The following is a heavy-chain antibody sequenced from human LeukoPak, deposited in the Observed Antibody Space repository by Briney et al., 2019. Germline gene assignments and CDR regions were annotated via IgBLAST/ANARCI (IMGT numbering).Heavy chain of an antibody. V-gene: IGHV4-39*01. CDR2: IYYSGST. Sequence: PSETLSLTCTVSGGSISSSSYYWGWIRQPPGKGLEWIGSIYYSGSTYYNPSLKSRVTISVDTSKNQFSLKLSSVTAADTAVYHCSRLDGKVEMAIDYWGQGTLVTVSS. J-gene: IGHJ4*02. CDR1: GGSISSSSYY. CDR3: SRLDGKVEMAIDY. D-gene: IGHD5-24*01.